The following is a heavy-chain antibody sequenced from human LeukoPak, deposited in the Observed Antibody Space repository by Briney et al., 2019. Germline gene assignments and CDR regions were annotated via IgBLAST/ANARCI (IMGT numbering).Heavy chain of an antibody. J-gene: IGHJ3*02. Sequence: PSETLSLTCAVYGVSFSGYYWSWIRQPPGKGLEWIGEINHSGSTNYNPSLKSRVTISVDTSKNQFSLKLSSVTAADTAVYYCARLYCSSTSCYRAFDIWGQGTMVTVSS. CDR1: GVSFSGYY. D-gene: IGHD2-2*01. CDR2: INHSGST. V-gene: IGHV4-34*01. CDR3: ARLYCSSTSCYRAFDI.